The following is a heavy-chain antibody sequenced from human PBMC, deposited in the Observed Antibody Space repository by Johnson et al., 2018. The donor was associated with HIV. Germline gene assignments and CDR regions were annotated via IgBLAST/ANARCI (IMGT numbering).Heavy chain of an antibody. D-gene: IGHD5-24*01. CDR1: GFTVSSNY. CDR2: IYSGGST. CDR3: VKDVGDGYNRWGVFDF. V-gene: IGHV3-53*01. J-gene: IGHJ3*01. Sequence: VQLVESGGGLIQPGGSLRLSCAASGFTVSSNYMSWVRQAPGKGLEWVSVIYSGGSTYYADSVKGRFTISRDNSKNKLYLQMNSLRAEDTAVYYCVKDVGDGYNRWGVFDFWGQGTMVTVSS.